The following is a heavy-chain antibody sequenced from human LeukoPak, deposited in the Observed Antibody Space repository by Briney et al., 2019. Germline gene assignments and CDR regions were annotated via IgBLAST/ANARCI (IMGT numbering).Heavy chain of an antibody. J-gene: IGHJ3*02. D-gene: IGHD6-19*01. V-gene: IGHV4-39*01. Sequence: PSETLSLTCTVSGGSISSSSYYWGWIRQPPGKGLEWIGSIYYSGSTYYNPSLKSRVTISVDTSKNQFSLKLSSVTAADTAVYYCARYHHDSSGWYGAFDIWGQGTMVTVSS. CDR1: GGSISSSSYY. CDR3: ARYHHDSSGWYGAFDI. CDR2: IYYSGST.